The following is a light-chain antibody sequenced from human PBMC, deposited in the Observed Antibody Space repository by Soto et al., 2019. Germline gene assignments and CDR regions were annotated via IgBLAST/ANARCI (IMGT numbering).Light chain of an antibody. CDR1: QSISSW. J-gene: IGKJ4*01. Sequence: DIQMTQSPSTLSASVGDRVTIICRASQSISSWLAWYQQKGGKAPKLLISKASILDSGVPSRFSGSGSETEFTLSISSLQPEDFATYFCQQIYSAPLTFGGGTKVDIK. CDR3: QQIYSAPLT. CDR2: KAS. V-gene: IGKV1-5*03.